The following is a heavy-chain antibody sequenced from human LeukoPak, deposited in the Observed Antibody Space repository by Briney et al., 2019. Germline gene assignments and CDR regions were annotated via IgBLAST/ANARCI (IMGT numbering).Heavy chain of an antibody. D-gene: IGHD6-19*01. CDR2: IYPGGSDT. Sequence: GESLKISCKGSGYSFTSYWIGWVRQMPGKGLEWMGIIYPGGSDTRYSPSFQGQVTISADKSISTAYLQWSSLKASDTAMYYCARTPAVAGTWFDPWGQGTLVTVSS. V-gene: IGHV5-51*01. CDR1: GYSFTSYW. J-gene: IGHJ5*02. CDR3: ARTPAVAGTWFDP.